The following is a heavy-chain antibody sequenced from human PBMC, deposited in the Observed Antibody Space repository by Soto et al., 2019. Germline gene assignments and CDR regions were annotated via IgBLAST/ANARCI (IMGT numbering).Heavy chain of an antibody. CDR2: IIPILGIA. D-gene: IGHD4-17*01. J-gene: IGHJ4*02. CDR1: GGTFSSYT. Sequence: QVQLVQSGAELKKPGSSVKVSCKASGGTFSSYTISCVRQAPGQGLEWMGSIIPILGIANYAQKFQGRVTITEDKSTSTAYMERSSLRYEDTAVYYCVRAPTVTNRTPFYYGGQGPMVTFSS. V-gene: IGHV1-69*02. CDR3: VRAPTVTNRTPFYY.